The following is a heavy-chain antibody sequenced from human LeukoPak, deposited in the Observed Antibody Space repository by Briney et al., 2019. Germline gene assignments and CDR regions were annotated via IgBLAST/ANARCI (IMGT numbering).Heavy chain of an antibody. J-gene: IGHJ6*02. CDR2: ISYDGSNK. CDR1: GFTFSSYA. CDR3: ARGVGVEAITGLYYGMDV. D-gene: IGHD1-26*01. Sequence: PGGSLRLSCAASGFTFSSYAMHWVRQAPGKGLEWVAVISYDGSNKYYADSVKGRFTISRDNSKNTLYLQMNSLRAEDTAVYYCARGVGVEAITGLYYGMDVWGQGTTVTVSS. V-gene: IGHV3-30-3*01.